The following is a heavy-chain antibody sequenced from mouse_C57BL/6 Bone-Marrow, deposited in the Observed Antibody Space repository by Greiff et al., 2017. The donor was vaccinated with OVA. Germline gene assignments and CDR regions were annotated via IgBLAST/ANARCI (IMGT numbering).Heavy chain of an antibody. Sequence: VQLQESGGGLVQPGGPLKLSCAASGFTFSDYYMYWVRQTPEKRLEWVAYICNGGGSTYYPDTVKGRFTISRDNAQNTLYLQMSRLNSEDTARYYCARPPYYYGSTWFAYWGQGTLVTVSA. D-gene: IGHD1-1*01. J-gene: IGHJ3*01. CDR3: ARPPYYYGSTWFAY. CDR2: ICNGGGST. V-gene: IGHV5-12*01. CDR1: GFTFSDYY.